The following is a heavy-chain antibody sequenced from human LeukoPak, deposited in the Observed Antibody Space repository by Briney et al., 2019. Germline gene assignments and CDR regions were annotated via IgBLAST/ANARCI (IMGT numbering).Heavy chain of an antibody. V-gene: IGHV1-18*01. J-gene: IGHJ3*02. CDR3: ARDGYYADAFDI. CDR1: GYTFSSYD. CDR2: ISAYNGNT. Sequence: ASVKVSCKASGYTFSSYDISWVRQAPGQGLEWMGWISAYNGNTNYAQKLQGRVTMTTDTSTSTAYMELRSLRSDDTAVYYCARDGYYADAFDIWGQGTMVTVSS. D-gene: IGHD2/OR15-2a*01.